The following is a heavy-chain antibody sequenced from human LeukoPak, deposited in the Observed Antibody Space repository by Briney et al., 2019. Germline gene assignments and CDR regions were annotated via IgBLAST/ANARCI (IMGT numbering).Heavy chain of an antibody. CDR3: AGVFRSGRYYFDY. V-gene: IGHV4-59*01. Sequence: SETLSLTCTVSGGSISSYYWSWIRQPPRKGLEWIEYIYYSGSTNYNPSLKSRVTISVDTSKNQFSLKLSSVTAADTGVYYCAGVFRSGRYYFDYWGQGTLVTVSS. D-gene: IGHD3-10*01. CDR2: IYYSGST. CDR1: GGSISSYY. J-gene: IGHJ4*02.